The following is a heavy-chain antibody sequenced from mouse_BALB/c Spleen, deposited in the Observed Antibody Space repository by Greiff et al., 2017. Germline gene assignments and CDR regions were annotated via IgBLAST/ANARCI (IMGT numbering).Heavy chain of an antibody. Sequence: VKLMESGPGLVAPSQSLSITCTVSGFSLTGYGVNWVRQPPGKGLEWLGMIWGDGSTDYNSALKSRLSISKDNSKSQVFLKMNSLQTDDTARYYCARDPGITVANYWYFDVWGAGTTVTVSS. CDR2: IWGDGST. D-gene: IGHD1-1*01. V-gene: IGHV2-6-7*01. CDR3: ARDPGITVANYWYFDV. CDR1: GFSLTGYG. J-gene: IGHJ1*01.